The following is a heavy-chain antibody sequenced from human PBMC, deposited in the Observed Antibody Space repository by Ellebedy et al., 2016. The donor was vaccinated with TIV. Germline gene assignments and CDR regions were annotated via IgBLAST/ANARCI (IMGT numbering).Heavy chain of an antibody. CDR1: GGSISSGDYY. CDR3: ARVDSGYDP. J-gene: IGHJ5*02. V-gene: IGHV4-30-4*01. CDR2: IYYSGST. Sequence: LRLPXAVSGGSISSGDYYWSWIRQPPGKGLEWIGYIYYSGSTYYNPSLKSRVTISVDTSKNQFSLKLSSVTAADTAVYYCARVDSGYDPWGQGTLVTVSS. D-gene: IGHD5-12*01.